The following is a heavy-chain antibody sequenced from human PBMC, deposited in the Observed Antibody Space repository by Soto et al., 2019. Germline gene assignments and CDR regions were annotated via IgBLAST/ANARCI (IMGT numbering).Heavy chain of an antibody. CDR2: IYYSGST. J-gene: IGHJ5*02. V-gene: IGHV4-38-2*01. D-gene: IGHD6-6*01. CDR3: ARAGHSSSSEGANWFDP. Sequence: SETLSLTCAVSGYSIRSGYFWGWIRQPPGKGLEWIGYIYYSGSTYYNPSLKSRVTISVDTSKNQFSLNLSSVTAADTAVYYCARAGHSSSSEGANWFDPWGQGTLVTVSS. CDR1: GYSIRSGYF.